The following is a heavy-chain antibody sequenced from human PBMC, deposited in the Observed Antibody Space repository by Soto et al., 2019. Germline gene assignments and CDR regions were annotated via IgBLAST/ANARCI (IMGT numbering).Heavy chain of an antibody. CDR2: ISYDGSNK. Sequence: GGSLRLSCAASRFTFSSYGMHWVRQAPGKGLEWVAVISYDGSNKYYADSVKGRFTISRDNSKNTLYLQMNSLRAEDTAVYYCAKEGKQWLVQYYFDYWGQGTLVTVSS. CDR1: RFTFSSYG. CDR3: AKEGKQWLVQYYFDY. J-gene: IGHJ4*02. D-gene: IGHD6-19*01. V-gene: IGHV3-30*18.